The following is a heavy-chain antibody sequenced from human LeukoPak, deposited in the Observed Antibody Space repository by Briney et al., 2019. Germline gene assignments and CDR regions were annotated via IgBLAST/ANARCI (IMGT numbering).Heavy chain of an antibody. D-gene: IGHD5-18*01. V-gene: IGHV4-30-4*01. CDR1: GGSISSGDYY. J-gene: IGHJ4*02. CDR3: ARSRRGYSYGLYY. CDR2: IYYSGST. Sequence: SQTLSLTCTVSGGSISSGDYYWSWIRQPPGKGLEWIGYIYYSGSTYYNPSLKSRVTISVDTSKNQFSLELSSVTAADTAVYYCARSRRGYSYGLYYWGQGTLVTVSS.